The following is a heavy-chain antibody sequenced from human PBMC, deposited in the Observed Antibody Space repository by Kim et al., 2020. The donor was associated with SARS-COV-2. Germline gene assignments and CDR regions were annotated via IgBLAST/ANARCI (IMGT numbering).Heavy chain of an antibody. V-gene: IGHV4-39*01. J-gene: IGHJ5*02. Sequence: SETLSLTCSVSGYSITTVSYYWGWIRQSPGKGLEWIGSIYHTGSTYYNPSLKSRVTLSVDTSKNQFSLHMNSVTAADTAVYYCARAWCGELFHGCFDPWG. CDR2: IYHTGST. D-gene: IGHD3-10*01. CDR1: GYSITTVSYY. CDR3: ARAWCGELFHGCFDP.